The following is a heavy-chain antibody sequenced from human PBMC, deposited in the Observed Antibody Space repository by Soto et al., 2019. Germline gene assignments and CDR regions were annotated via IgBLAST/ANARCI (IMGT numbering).Heavy chain of an antibody. CDR1: GYAFTTYG. J-gene: IGHJ4*02. Sequence: QVHLVQSGAEVKKPGASGTVSCQGSGYAFTTYGITWVRQAPGQGLEWMGWSSAHNGNTKYAQKLQGRVTVTRDTSTSTAYMELRSLRYDDTAVYYCARGRYGDYWGQGALVTVSS. V-gene: IGHV1-18*01. D-gene: IGHD1-1*01. CDR3: ARGRYGDY. CDR2: SSAHNGNT.